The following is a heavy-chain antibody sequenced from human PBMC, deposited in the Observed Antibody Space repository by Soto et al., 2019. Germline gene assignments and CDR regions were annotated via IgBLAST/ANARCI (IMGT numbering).Heavy chain of an antibody. CDR1: GFTFTSSA. CDR3: AADYRYSGYDPVDY. Sequence: SVKVSCKASGFTFTSSAVQWVRQARGQRLEWIGWIVVGSGNTNYAQKFQERVTITRDMSTSTAYMELSSLRSEDTAVYYCAADYRYSGYDPVDYWGQGTLVTVSS. V-gene: IGHV1-58*01. CDR2: IVVGSGNT. J-gene: IGHJ4*02. D-gene: IGHD5-12*01.